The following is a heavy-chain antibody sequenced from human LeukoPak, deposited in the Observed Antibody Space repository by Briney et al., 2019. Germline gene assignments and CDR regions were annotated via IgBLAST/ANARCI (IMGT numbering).Heavy chain of an antibody. D-gene: IGHD3-16*01. CDR2: FYYTGVT. V-gene: IGHV4-39*01. CDR3: VRRNYVSGRIDP. J-gene: IGHJ5*02. Sequence: KPSETLSLTCTVSGGSISSSDYLWAWVRQPPGKGLEWIGDFYYTGVTSYDPSLQSRVTISVDTSKNQFSLNLTSVTAADTAVYHCVRRNYVSGRIDPWGQGTLVTVSS. CDR1: GGSISSSDYL.